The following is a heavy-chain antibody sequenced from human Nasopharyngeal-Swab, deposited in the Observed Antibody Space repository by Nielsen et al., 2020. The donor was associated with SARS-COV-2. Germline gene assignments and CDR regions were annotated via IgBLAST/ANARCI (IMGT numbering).Heavy chain of an antibody. D-gene: IGHD3-22*01. CDR1: GFTFSSYA. Sequence: GESLKISCAASGFTFSSYAMSWVRPAPGKGLAWVSTISGSGGSGYYADSVKGRFTISRDNSKNTLYLQMNSLRAEDTAVYYCAKDILPGRYDRTYDAFDIWGQGTMVTVSS. CDR2: ISGSGGSG. CDR3: AKDILPGRYDRTYDAFDI. J-gene: IGHJ3*02. V-gene: IGHV3-23*01.